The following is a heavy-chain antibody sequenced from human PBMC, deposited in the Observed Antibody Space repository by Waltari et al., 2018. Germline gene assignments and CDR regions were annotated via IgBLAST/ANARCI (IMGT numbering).Heavy chain of an antibody. Sequence: QVQLQQWGAGLLKSSETLSLTCAVYAVSFNDHYWSWIRQSPGKGLEWIGESNHRGNTYYNPSLKGRVTVSVDTSKNQFSLRLHSMTAADTAVYYCARKIFFYGSGTSGFDPWGQGTQVIVSS. D-gene: IGHD3-10*01. CDR2: SNHRGNT. CDR3: ARKIFFYGSGTSGFDP. J-gene: IGHJ5*02. V-gene: IGHV4-34*01. CDR1: AVSFNDHY.